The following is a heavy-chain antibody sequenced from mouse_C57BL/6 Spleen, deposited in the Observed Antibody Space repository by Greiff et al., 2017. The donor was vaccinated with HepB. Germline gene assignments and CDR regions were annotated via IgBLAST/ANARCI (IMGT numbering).Heavy chain of an antibody. CDR2: IDPSDSET. J-gene: IGHJ1*03. V-gene: IGHV1-52*01. CDR3: ARSGAGKGYFDV. Sequence: QVQLQQSGAELVRPGSSVKLSCKASGYTFTSYWMHWVKQRPIQGLEWIGNIDPSDSETHYNQKFKDKATLTVDKSSSTAYMQLSSLTSEDSAVYYCARSGAGKGYFDVWGTGTTVTVSS. D-gene: IGHD2-1*01. CDR1: GYTFTSYW.